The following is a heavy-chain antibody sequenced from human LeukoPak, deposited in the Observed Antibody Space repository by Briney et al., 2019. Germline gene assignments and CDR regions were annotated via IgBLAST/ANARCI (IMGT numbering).Heavy chain of an antibody. CDR1: GFTFSNFA. CDR2: ISYDGGIK. J-gene: IGHJ4*02. V-gene: IGHV3-30-3*01. D-gene: IGHD2-2*01. Sequence: PGGSLRLSCAASGFTFSNFAIQWVRQTPGKGLDWVAIISYDGGIKNYADSVKGRFTISRDNSQNTLFLQMNNLRPEDTAVYYCARTAGVVPAGRFDYWGQGALVTVSS. CDR3: ARTAGVVPAGRFDY.